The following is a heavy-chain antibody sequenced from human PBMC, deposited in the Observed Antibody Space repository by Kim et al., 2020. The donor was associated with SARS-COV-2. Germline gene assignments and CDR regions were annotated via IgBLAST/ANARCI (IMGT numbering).Heavy chain of an antibody. CDR3: ARPRYGGYVNPFDY. Sequence: GGSLRLSCAASGFTFSSYAMHWVRQSPGKGLEWVAVISYDGSNKYYADSVKGRFTISRDNSKNTLYLQMNSLRAEDTAVYYCARPRYGGYVNPFDYWGPG. J-gene: IGHJ4*02. D-gene: IGHD5-12*01. V-gene: IGHV3-30-3*01. CDR2: ISYDGSNK. CDR1: GFTFSSYA.